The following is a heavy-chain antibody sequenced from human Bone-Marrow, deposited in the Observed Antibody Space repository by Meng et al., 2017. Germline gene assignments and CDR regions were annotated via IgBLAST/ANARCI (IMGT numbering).Heavy chain of an antibody. V-gene: IGHV4-59*01. Sequence: GSLRLSCTVSGGSITSYFWSWIRQPPGKGLEWIGYIYYSGSTNYNPSLKSRVTISVDTSKNQFSLKLSYVTAADTAVYYCARSSGRAARLADYWGQGTLVTVSS. CDR2: IYYSGST. D-gene: IGHD6-6*01. CDR3: ARSSGRAARLADY. J-gene: IGHJ4*02. CDR1: GGSITSYF.